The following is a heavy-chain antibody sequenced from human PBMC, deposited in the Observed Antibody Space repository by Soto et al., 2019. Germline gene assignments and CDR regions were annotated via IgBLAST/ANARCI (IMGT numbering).Heavy chain of an antibody. D-gene: IGHD3-10*01. CDR2: INPNSGGT. CDR1: GYTFTGYY. Sequence: QVQLVQSGAEVKKPGASVKVSCKASGYTFTGYYMHWVRQAPGQGLAWMGWINPNSGGTNYAQKFQGCVTMTRDTSSRTAFLARSRLRADDTAAYYCARDYYGSGSYYTEYYYYYYGMDVWGQGTTVTVSS. J-gene: IGHJ6*02. CDR3: ARDYYGSGSYYTEYYYYYYGMDV. V-gene: IGHV1-2*04.